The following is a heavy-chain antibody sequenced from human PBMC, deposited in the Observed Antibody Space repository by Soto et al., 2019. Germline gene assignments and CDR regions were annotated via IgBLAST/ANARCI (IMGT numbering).Heavy chain of an antibody. Sequence: PGGSLRLSCAASRFTFSRYVMHWVRQAPGKGLEWVALISDDGSNKNYADSVKGRFTISRDNSKNTLYLQMNSLRAEDTAVYYCAKVLRGFLYSSGWYPFDCWGQGTLVTVSS. CDR2: ISDDGSNK. J-gene: IGHJ4*02. CDR3: AKVLRGFLYSSGWYPFDC. CDR1: RFTFSRYV. V-gene: IGHV3-30*18. D-gene: IGHD6-19*01.